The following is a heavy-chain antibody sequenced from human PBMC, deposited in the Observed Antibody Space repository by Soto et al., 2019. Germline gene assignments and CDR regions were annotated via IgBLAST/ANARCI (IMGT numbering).Heavy chain of an antibody. Sequence: QVQLQESGPGLVKPSRTLSLTCAVSGGSISSSNWWSWVRQPPGKGLEWIGEIYHSGSTNYNPSLKSRDTISVDKSKNQFSLKLSSVTAADTDVYYCARDRIAAAGTYYYGMDVWGQGTTVTVSS. J-gene: IGHJ6*02. V-gene: IGHV4-4*02. D-gene: IGHD6-13*01. CDR3: ARDRIAAAGTYYYGMDV. CDR1: GGSISSSNW. CDR2: IYHSGST.